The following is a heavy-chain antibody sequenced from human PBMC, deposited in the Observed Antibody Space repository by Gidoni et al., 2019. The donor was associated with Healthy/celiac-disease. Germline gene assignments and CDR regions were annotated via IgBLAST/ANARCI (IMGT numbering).Heavy chain of an antibody. J-gene: IGHJ4*02. V-gene: IGHV4-31*03. D-gene: IGHD6-6*01. Sequence: QVQLQESGPGLVKPSQTLSLTCTVSVGSISSGGYYWSWIRQHPGKGLEWIGYIYYSGSTYYNPSLKSRVTISVDTSKNQFSLKLSSVTAADTAVYYCARVITKQLEYYFDYWGQGTLVTVSS. CDR1: VGSISSGGYY. CDR3: ARVITKQLEYYFDY. CDR2: IYYSGST.